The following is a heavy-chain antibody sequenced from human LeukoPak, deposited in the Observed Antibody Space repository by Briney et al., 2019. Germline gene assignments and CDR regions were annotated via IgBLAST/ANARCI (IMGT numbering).Heavy chain of an antibody. CDR2: INPNSGGT. Sequence: ASVKVSCKASGYTFIGYYMHWVRQAPGQGLEWMGWINPNSGGTNYGKKFQGRVTMTRDTSISTAYMELSRLRSDDTAVYYCAREAYGSGSFRTDYYYMDVWGKGTTVTISS. D-gene: IGHD3-10*01. CDR3: AREAYGSGSFRTDYYYMDV. V-gene: IGHV1-2*02. CDR1: GYTFIGYY. J-gene: IGHJ6*03.